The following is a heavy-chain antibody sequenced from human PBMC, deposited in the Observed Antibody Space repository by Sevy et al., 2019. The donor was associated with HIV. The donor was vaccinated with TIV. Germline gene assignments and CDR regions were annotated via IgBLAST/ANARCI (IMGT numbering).Heavy chain of an antibody. CDR1: GFTFSSYG. Sequence: GGSLRLSCAASGFTFSSYGMHWVRQAPGKGLEWVAVIWYDGSNKYYADSVKDRFTIAKDNSKNTLYLQMNSLRAEDTAAYYCARGPGLYYYYGMDVWGQGTTVTASS. V-gene: IGHV3-33*01. D-gene: IGHD4-17*01. J-gene: IGHJ6*02. CDR2: IWYDGSNK. CDR3: ARGPGLYYYYGMDV.